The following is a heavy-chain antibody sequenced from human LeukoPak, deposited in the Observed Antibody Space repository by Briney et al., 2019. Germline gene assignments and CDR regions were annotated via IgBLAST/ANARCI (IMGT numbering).Heavy chain of an antibody. D-gene: IGHD1-7*01. Sequence: GSLRLSCAASGFTFSSYSMNWVRQAPGKGLEWVSAISGSGGSTYYADSVKGRFTISRDNSKNTLYLQMNSLRAEDTAVYYCAKKNTQTNAFDIWGQGTMVTVSS. V-gene: IGHV3-23*01. CDR2: ISGSGGST. CDR1: GFTFSSYS. J-gene: IGHJ3*02. CDR3: AKKNTQTNAFDI.